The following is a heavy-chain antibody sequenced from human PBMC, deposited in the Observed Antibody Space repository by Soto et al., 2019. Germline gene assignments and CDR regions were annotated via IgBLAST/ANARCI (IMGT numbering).Heavy chain of an antibody. V-gene: IGHV3-53*01. CDR3: AGYGGNSV. J-gene: IGHJ4*02. CDR2: ISNDGST. Sequence: EVQLVESGGGLTQPGGSLRLSCAVSGFTVSSNHVTWVRQATGKGLQWVSTISNDGSTYYADSVKGRFTISRDNSKNILFLQMNSLRAEDTAMYYCAGYGGNSVWGQGTLVTVSS. CDR1: GFTVSSNH. D-gene: IGHD4-17*01.